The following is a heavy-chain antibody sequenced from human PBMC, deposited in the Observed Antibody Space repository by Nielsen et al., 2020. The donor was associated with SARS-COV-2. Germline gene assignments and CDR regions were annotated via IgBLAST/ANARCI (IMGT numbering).Heavy chain of an antibody. D-gene: IGHD6-19*01. J-gene: IGHJ1*01. Sequence: GGSLRLSCTASGFIFSSYGMSWVRQASGEGLEWVSAISGSGGSTYYADSVKGRFTISRDKSKNTLYVLMNSLRAEDTAIYYCAKMSPPGIAVGTAEYFQHWGQGTLVTVSS. V-gene: IGHV3-23*01. CDR3: AKMSPPGIAVGTAEYFQH. CDR1: GFIFSSYG. CDR2: ISGSGGST.